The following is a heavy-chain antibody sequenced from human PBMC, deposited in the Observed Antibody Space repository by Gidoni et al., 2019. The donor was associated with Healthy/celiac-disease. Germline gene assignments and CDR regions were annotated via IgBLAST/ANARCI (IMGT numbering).Heavy chain of an antibody. Sequence: QVQLVQSGAEVKKPGASVKVSCKAPGYTFTGYYMHWVRQAPGQGLEWMGWINPNSGGTNYAQKFQGRVTMTRDTSISTAYMELSRLRSDDTAVYYCAREGSDDRSGYYVRYWGQGTLVTVSS. J-gene: IGHJ4*02. D-gene: IGHD3-22*01. CDR3: AREGSDDRSGYYVRY. CDR1: GYTFTGYY. CDR2: INPNSGGT. V-gene: IGHV1-2*02.